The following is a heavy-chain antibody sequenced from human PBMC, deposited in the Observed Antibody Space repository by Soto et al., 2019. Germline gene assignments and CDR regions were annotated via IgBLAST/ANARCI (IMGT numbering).Heavy chain of an antibody. J-gene: IGHJ4*02. CDR3: ARDHCSSTSCYTAVDY. CDR1: GYTFTSYG. V-gene: IGHV1-18*04. Sequence: QVQLVQSGAEVKKPGASVKVSCKTSGYTFTSYGINWVRQAPGQGLEWMGWISAYNGDTNYAQKLQGRVTMTTDTSTTTAYMELRSLTSDDTAVYFCARDHCSSTSCYTAVDYWGQGTLVTVSS. D-gene: IGHD2-2*02. CDR2: ISAYNGDT.